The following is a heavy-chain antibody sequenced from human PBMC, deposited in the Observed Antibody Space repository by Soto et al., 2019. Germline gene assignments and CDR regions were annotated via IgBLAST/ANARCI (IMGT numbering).Heavy chain of an antibody. J-gene: IGHJ5*02. V-gene: IGHV1-3*01. CDR3: AREQQLAPDP. CDR2: INAGNGNT. D-gene: IGHD6-13*01. CDR1: GYTLASYA. Sequence: ASVXVSCKASGYTLASYAMHWVRQAPGQRLEWMGWINAGNGNTKYSQKFQGRVTITRDTSASTAYMELSSLRSEDTAVYYCAREQQLAPDPWGQGTGVTVSS.